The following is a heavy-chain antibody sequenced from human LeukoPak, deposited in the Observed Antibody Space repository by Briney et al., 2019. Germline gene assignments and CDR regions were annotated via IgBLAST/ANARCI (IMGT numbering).Heavy chain of an antibody. V-gene: IGHV3-23*01. CDR2: ISGSGGST. D-gene: IGHD3-22*01. Sequence: PGGSLRLSCAASGLTFSSYAMSWVRQAPGKGLEWVSAISGSGGSTYYADSVKGRFTISRDNSKNTLYLQMNSLRAEDTAVYYCAKAYYYDSSGYPPHFDYWGQGTLVTVSS. CDR3: AKAYYYDSSGYPPHFDY. J-gene: IGHJ4*02. CDR1: GLTFSSYA.